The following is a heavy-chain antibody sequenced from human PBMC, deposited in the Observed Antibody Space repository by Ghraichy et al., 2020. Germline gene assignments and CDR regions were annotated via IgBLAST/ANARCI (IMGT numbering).Heavy chain of an antibody. CDR2: ISSSSSYI. Sequence: LSLTCAASGFTFSSYSMNWVRQAPGKGLEWVSSISSSSSYIYYTDSVKGRFTISRDNAKNSLYLQMNSLRAEDTAVYYCARDSPYCSGGSCYSDYWGQGTLVTVSS. J-gene: IGHJ4*02. V-gene: IGHV3-21*01. CDR3: ARDSPYCSGGSCYSDY. CDR1: GFTFSSYS. D-gene: IGHD2-15*01.